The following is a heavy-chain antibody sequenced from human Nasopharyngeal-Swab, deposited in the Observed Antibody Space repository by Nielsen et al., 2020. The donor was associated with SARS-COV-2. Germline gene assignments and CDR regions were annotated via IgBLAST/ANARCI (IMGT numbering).Heavy chain of an antibody. J-gene: IGHJ4*02. CDR2: FSGSGDSI. V-gene: IGHV3-23*01. CDR1: GFTFSNFA. D-gene: IGHD1-26*01. Sequence: GESLKISCAASGFTFSNFAMSWVRQAPGKGLEWVSGFSGSGDSIYYADSVKGRFTISRDNAKNSLYLQMNSLRAEDTAVYYCARDMTGGTYFDYWGQGTLVTVSS. CDR3: ARDMTGGTYFDY.